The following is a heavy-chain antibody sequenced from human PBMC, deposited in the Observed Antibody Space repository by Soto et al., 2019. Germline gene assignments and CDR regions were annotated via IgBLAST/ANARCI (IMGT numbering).Heavy chain of an antibody. CDR1: GYSFTTYW. CDR2: IDPSDSYT. J-gene: IGHJ3*02. CDR3: AKQNSSGGSNVLDI. Sequence: GESLKISCKGSGYSFTTYWISWVRQMPGKGLEWMGKIDPSDSYTKYSPSFQGHVTISADKSISTAYLQWSSLKASDTAMYYCAKQNSSGGSNVLDIWGKGKMFPVSS. V-gene: IGHV5-10-1*01. D-gene: IGHD6-19*01.